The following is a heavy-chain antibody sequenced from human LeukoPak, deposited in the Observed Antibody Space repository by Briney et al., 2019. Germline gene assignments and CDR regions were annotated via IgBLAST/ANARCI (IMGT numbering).Heavy chain of an antibody. V-gene: IGHV1-18*01. CDR3: SIALDGYNAIY. J-gene: IGHJ4*02. Sequence: ASVKVSCKASGYTFTSYGISWVRQAPGQGLEWMGWISAYNGNTNYAQKLQGRVTITTDTSTSTAYMELRSLRSDDTAVYYCSIALDGYNAIYWGQGTLVTVSS. D-gene: IGHD5-24*01. CDR1: GYTFTSYG. CDR2: ISAYNGNT.